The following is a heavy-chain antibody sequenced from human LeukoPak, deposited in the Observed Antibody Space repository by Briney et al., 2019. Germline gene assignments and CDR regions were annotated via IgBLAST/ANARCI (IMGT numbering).Heavy chain of an antibody. V-gene: IGHV3-53*01. CDR2: IYSGGST. CDR3: ASPYCGGDCFHDAFDI. J-gene: IGHJ3*02. CDR1: GFTVSSNY. Sequence: PGGSLRLSCAASGFTVSSNYMSWVRQAPGKGLEWVSVIYSGGSTYYADSVKGRFTISRDNSKNTLYLQMNSLRAEDTAVYYCASPYCGGDCFHDAFDIWGQGTMVTVSS. D-gene: IGHD2-21*02.